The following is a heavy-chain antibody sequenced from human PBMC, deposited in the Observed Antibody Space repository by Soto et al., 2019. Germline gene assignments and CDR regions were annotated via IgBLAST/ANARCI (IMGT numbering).Heavy chain of an antibody. CDR2: IKQDGSEE. J-gene: IGHJ6*04. CDR3: AREIAARL. V-gene: IGHV3-7*01. D-gene: IGHD6-6*01. CDR1: GFTFSSYC. Sequence: EVQLVESGGGLVQPGGSLRLSCAASGFTFSSYCMSWFRQAPGKGLEWVANIKQDGSEENYVDSVKGRFTISRDNAKNALYLQMNSLRVEDTAVYSCAREIAARLWGKGTTVTVSS.